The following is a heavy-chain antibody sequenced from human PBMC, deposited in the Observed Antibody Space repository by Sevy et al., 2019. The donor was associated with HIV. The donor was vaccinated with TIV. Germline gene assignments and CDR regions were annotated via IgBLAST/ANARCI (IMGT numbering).Heavy chain of an antibody. CDR2: ISYIGGT. CDR1: GGSVSSGNSY. Sequence: SETLSLTCAVSGGSVSSGNSYWGWIRQPPGKGLEWIGYISYIGGTNYNPSLKSRVTISVDTSMNLLSLSLSSVTAADTAVYYCVRDRIDAAGGYFDYWGQGTLVTVSS. J-gene: IGHJ4*02. V-gene: IGHV4-61*01. CDR3: VRDRIDAAGGYFDY. D-gene: IGHD3-10*01.